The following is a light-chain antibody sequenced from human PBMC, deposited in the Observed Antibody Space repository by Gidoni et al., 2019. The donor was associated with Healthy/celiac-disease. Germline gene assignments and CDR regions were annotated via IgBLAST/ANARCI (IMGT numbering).Light chain of an antibody. V-gene: IGKV1-39*01. CDR1: QSISSY. Sequence: IQITPSPSSLSASVGDRVTITCRASQSISSYLNWYQQKPGKAPKLLIYAASSLQSGVPSRFSGSGSGTDFTLTISSLQHEDFATYYCQQSYSTPITFGQGTRLEIK. J-gene: IGKJ5*01. CDR3: QQSYSTPIT. CDR2: AAS.